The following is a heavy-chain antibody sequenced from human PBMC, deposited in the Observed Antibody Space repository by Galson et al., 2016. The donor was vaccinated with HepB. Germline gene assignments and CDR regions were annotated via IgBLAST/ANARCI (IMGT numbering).Heavy chain of an antibody. Sequence: SLRLSCAPSGFTFHSHALTWVRQAPGKGLEWVSSVSESGGTTYYAESVKGRFTISRDNSKNTVYLQMNSLRAEDTAVYYCAKYRDHSSGYYPLDYWGQGTLVTVSS. D-gene: IGHD3-22*01. J-gene: IGHJ4*02. CDR2: VSESGGTT. V-gene: IGHV3-23*01. CDR1: GFTFHSHA. CDR3: AKYRDHSSGYYPLDY.